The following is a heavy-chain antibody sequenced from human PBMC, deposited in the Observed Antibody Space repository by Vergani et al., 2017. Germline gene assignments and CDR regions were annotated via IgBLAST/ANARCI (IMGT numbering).Heavy chain of an antibody. CDR2: ISGSGGST. CDR1: GFTFSSYA. D-gene: IGHD3-22*01. CDR3: ARHSGYYYGSNSQDDY. Sequence: EVQLLESGGGLVQPGGSLRLSCAASGFTFSSYAMSWVRPAPGKGLEWVSAISGSGGSTYYADSVKGRFTISRDNSKNTLYLQMNSLRAEDTAVYYCARHSGYYYGSNSQDDYWGQGTLVTVSS. V-gene: IGHV3-23*01. J-gene: IGHJ4*02.